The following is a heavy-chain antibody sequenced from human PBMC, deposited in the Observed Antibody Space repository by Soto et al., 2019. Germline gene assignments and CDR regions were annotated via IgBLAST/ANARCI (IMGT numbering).Heavy chain of an antibody. CDR3: ARGIEGWYQGRYYYGMDV. D-gene: IGHD6-19*01. Sequence: QVQLQESGPGLVKPSETLSLTCTVSGGSVSSGSYYWSWIRQPPGKGLEWIGYIYYSGSTNYNPSRKSRVTISVDTSKNHFSLTLSSVTAADTAVYYCARGIEGWYQGRYYYGMDVWGQGTTVTVSS. J-gene: IGHJ6*02. V-gene: IGHV4-61*01. CDR1: GGSVSSGSYY. CDR2: IYYSGST.